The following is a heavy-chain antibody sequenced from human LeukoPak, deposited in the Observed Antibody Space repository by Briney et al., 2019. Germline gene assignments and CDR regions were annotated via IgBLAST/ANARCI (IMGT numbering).Heavy chain of an antibody. V-gene: IGHV4-59*01. J-gene: IGHJ4*02. Sequence: SETLSLTCSVSGDSISTYYWSWIRQPPGKGLEWIGYIYYSGSTNYNPSLKSRVTISVDTSKNQFSLKLSSVTAADTAVYYCAGTYYYDSSGYYYPGGYWGQGTLVTVSS. D-gene: IGHD3-22*01. CDR1: GDSISTYY. CDR3: AGTYYYDSSGYYYPGGY. CDR2: IYYSGST.